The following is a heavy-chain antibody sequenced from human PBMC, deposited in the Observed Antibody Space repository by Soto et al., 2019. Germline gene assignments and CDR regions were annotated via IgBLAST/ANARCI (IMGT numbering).Heavy chain of an antibody. CDR1: GFTFSNFA. Sequence: GGSLRLSFAGSGFTFSNFAMGWVRQAPGKWLAWVSAISGSGGSTSYADSVKGRFTTSRDNSKNTMNLQINSLSAEYTALYYCAKVPVGATGRFDYWGQGTLVTVSS. J-gene: IGHJ4*02. D-gene: IGHD1-26*01. CDR2: ISGSGGST. V-gene: IGHV3-23*01. CDR3: AKVPVGATGRFDY.